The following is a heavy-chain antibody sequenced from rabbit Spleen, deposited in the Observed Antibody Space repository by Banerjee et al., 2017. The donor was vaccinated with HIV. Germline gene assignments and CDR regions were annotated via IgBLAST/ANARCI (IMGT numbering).Heavy chain of an antibody. Sequence: QEQLEEFGGGLAKPEGSLTLTFKVSAFSFRDSDVMCWVRQAPGKGLEWIACINASTSKPVSASWAEGLFTITRTSSTTMTLQMTGVTTANTATYFCAKNLTAAISWNFYSWGPGTLVTVS. D-gene: IGHD1-1*01. CDR3: AKNLTAAISWNFYS. CDR1: AFSFRDSDV. CDR2: INASTSKP. J-gene: IGHJ4*01. V-gene: IGHV1S45*01.